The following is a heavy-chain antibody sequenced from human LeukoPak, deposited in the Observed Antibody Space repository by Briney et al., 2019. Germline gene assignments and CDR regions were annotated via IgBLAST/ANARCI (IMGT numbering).Heavy chain of an antibody. V-gene: IGHV4-61*02. CDR1: GGSISSGSYY. J-gene: IGHJ3*02. CDR2: IYTSGST. Sequence: KSSETLSLTCTVPGGSISSGSYYWSWIRQPAGKGLEWIGRIYTSGSTNYNPSLKSRVTISVDTSKNQFSLKLSSVTAADTAVYFCARGPYSYDSSGAFDIWGQGTMVTVSS. D-gene: IGHD3-22*01. CDR3: ARGPYSYDSSGAFDI.